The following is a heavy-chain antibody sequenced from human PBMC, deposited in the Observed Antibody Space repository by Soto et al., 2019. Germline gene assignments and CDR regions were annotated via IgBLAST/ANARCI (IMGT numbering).Heavy chain of an antibody. CDR1: GGSISSGDYY. V-gene: IGHV4-30-4*01. D-gene: IGHD3-10*01. Sequence: QVQLQESGPGRVKPSQTLSLTCTVSGGSISSGDYYWSWIRQPPGKGLEWIGYIYYSGSTYYNPSLKRRVTIAVDTSKNQFSLKLSAVTAADTAVYYCARDTMVRGAYEKMDVWGQGTTVTVSS. J-gene: IGHJ6*02. CDR3: ARDTMVRGAYEKMDV. CDR2: IYYSGST.